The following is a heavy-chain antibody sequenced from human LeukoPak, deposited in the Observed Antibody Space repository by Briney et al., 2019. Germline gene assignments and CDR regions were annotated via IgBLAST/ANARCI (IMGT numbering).Heavy chain of an antibody. CDR1: GGSISSGDYY. CDR3: ARVDLYSSTWRASNWFDP. Sequence: SETLSLTCTVSGGSISSGDYYWSWIRQPPGKGLEWIGYIYYSGSAYYNPSLKSRVTISVDTSKNQSSLKLSSVTAADTAVYYCARVDLYSSTWRASNWFDPWGQGTMVTVSS. CDR2: IYYSGSA. V-gene: IGHV4-30-4*01. D-gene: IGHD6-13*01. J-gene: IGHJ5*02.